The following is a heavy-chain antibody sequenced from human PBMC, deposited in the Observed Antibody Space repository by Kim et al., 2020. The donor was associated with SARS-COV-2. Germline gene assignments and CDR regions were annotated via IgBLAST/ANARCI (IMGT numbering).Heavy chain of an antibody. J-gene: IGHJ2*01. Sequence: SETLSLTCTVSGGSISSGGYYWSWIRQHPGKGLEWIGYIYYSGSTYYNPSLKRRVTISVDTSKNQFSLKLSSVTAADTAVYYCARAAGHEAAAETNWYFVLWGRGTLVTVSS. V-gene: IGHV4-31*03. CDR2: IYYSGST. CDR1: GGSISSGGYY. D-gene: IGHD6-13*01. CDR3: ARAAGHEAAAETNWYFVL.